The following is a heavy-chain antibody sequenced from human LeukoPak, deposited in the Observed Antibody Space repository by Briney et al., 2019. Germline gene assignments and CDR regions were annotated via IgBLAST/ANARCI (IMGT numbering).Heavy chain of an antibody. Sequence: KPSETLSLTCAVSGGSISSSNWWSWVRQPPGQGLAWIGEIYHSGSTNYNPSLKGRVTISVDESKNQFSLKLSSVTAADTAVYYCARVPAYSGSYSLDYWGQGTLVTVSS. CDR2: IYHSGST. CDR1: GGSISSSNW. D-gene: IGHD1-26*01. V-gene: IGHV4-4*02. J-gene: IGHJ4*02. CDR3: ARVPAYSGSYSLDY.